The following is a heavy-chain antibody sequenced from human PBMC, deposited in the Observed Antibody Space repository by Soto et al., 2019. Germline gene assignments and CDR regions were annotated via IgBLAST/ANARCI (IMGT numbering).Heavy chain of an antibody. J-gene: IGHJ4*02. V-gene: IGHV1-2*04. CDR1: GYAFTGYY. CDR3: ARGNYSSSSPLHFDY. CDR2: INPNSGGT. Sequence: ASVKVSCKASGYAFTGYYMHWVRQAPGQGLEWMGWINPNSGGTNYAQKFQGWVTMTRDTSISTAYMELSRLRSDDTAVYYCARGNYSSSSPLHFDYCGQGTLVTVSS. D-gene: IGHD6-6*01.